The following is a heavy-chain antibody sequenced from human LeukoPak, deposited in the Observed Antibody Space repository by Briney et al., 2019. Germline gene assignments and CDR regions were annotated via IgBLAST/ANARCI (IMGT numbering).Heavy chain of an antibody. Sequence: GGSLRLSCAASGFTFSSYSMNWVRQAPGKGLEWVSSISSSSSHIYYADSVKGRFTISRDNAKNSLYLQMNSLRAEDTAVYYCARAYTHDYGDYVDIWGQGTMVTVSS. D-gene: IGHD4-17*01. CDR2: ISSSSSHI. V-gene: IGHV3-21*01. CDR1: GFTFSSYS. J-gene: IGHJ3*02. CDR3: ARAYTHDYGDYVDI.